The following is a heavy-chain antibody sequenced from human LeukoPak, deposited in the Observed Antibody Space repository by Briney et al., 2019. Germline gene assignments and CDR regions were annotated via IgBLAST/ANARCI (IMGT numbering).Heavy chain of an antibody. V-gene: IGHV4-30-4*08. D-gene: IGHD2-15*01. CDR3: ARYGVVVVAAAFDY. J-gene: IGHJ4*02. CDR1: GGSISSGDYY. CDR2: IYYSGST. Sequence: SQTLSLTCTVSGGSISSGDYYWSWIRQPPGKGLEWIGYIYYSGSTYYNPSLKSRVTISVDTSKNQFSLKLSSVTAADTAVYYRARYGVVVVAAAFDYWGQGTLVTVSS.